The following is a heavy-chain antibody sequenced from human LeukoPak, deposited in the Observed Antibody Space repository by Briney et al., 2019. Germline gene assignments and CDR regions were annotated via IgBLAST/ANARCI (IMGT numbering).Heavy chain of an antibody. CDR3: AREEVYIGGYSGYDSYYYMDV. CDR2: IHPNNGGT. J-gene: IGHJ6*03. D-gene: IGHD5-12*01. CDR1: GYTFTDHE. V-gene: IGHV1-2*02. Sequence: ASVKVSCKTSGYTFTDHEIYWVRQAPGQGLEWMGWIHPNNGGTNYARNFQGRVTMTRDTSISTAYMELGSLRSEDTAVYYCAREEVYIGGYSGYDSYYYMDVWGKGTTVTTSS.